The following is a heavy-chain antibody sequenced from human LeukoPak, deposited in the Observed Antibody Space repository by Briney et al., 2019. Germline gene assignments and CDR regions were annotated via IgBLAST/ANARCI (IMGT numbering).Heavy chain of an antibody. J-gene: IGHJ4*02. V-gene: IGHV4-39*01. D-gene: IGHD3-22*01. CDR1: GGSISSNRYY. CDR2: IFYTGST. CDR3: ARLDNSGYYHIDY. Sequence: SETLSLTCTVSGGSISSNRYYWGWVRQPPGKGLKWIGNIFYTGSTYYNPSLKSRVTISVDTSKNQFSLKLSSVTAADTAVYYCARLDNSGYYHIDYWGQGTLVSVSS.